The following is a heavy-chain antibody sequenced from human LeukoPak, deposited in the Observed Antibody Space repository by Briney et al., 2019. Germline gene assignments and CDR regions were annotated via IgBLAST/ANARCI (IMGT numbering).Heavy chain of an antibody. CDR2: IYSAGST. J-gene: IGHJ3*02. D-gene: IGHD3-22*01. Sequence: PGGSLRLSCADSGFTVISNYMSWVPQAPGKGLEWVSVIYSAGSTSYADSVKGRFTISRDNSKKTLYLQMNSLRAEDTAVYYCAGNYYDTSGYVAFDIWGQGTMVTVSS. V-gene: IGHV3-66*01. CDR3: AGNYYDTSGYVAFDI. CDR1: GFTVISNY.